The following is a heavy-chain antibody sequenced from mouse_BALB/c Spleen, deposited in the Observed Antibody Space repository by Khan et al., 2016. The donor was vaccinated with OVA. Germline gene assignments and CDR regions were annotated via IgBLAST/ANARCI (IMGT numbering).Heavy chain of an antibody. J-gene: IGHJ2*01. D-gene: IGHD1-3*01. CDR2: IWAGGST. V-gene: IGHV2-9*02. CDR3: ARLEDI. CDR1: GFSLTSHG. Sequence: QVQLKQSGPGLVALSQSLSITCTVSGFSLTSHGVHWVRHPPGKGLEWQGVIWAGGSTNYNSALMSRLSISKDNSKSQVCLKMNMLQTDDTAMYYCARLEDIWGQGTTLTVSS.